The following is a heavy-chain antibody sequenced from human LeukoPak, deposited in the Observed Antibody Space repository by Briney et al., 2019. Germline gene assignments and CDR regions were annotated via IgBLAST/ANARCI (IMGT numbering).Heavy chain of an antibody. D-gene: IGHD1-26*01. CDR2: IYYSGST. Sequence: SQTLSLTCTVSGGSISSGSYYWSWIRQPPGKGLEWIGYIYYSGSTNYNPSLKSRVTISVDTSKNQFSLKLSSVTAADTAVYYCARAKDGWELSPPQYYFDYWGQGTLVTVSS. CDR1: GGSISSGSYY. V-gene: IGHV4-61*01. CDR3: ARAKDGWELSPPQYYFDY. J-gene: IGHJ4*02.